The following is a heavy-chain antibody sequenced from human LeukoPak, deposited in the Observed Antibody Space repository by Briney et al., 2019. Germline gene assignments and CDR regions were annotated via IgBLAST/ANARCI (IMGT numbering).Heavy chain of an antibody. Sequence: ASVKVSCKASGYTFTGYYMHWVRQAPGQGLEWVGWINPNSGGTNYAQKFQGRVTMTRDTSISTAYMELSRLRSDDTAVYYCARRSDDYDSSAYYHWGQGTLVTVSS. CDR3: ARRSDDYDSSAYYH. V-gene: IGHV1-2*02. CDR1: GYTFTGYY. J-gene: IGHJ4*02. D-gene: IGHD3-22*01. CDR2: INPNSGGT.